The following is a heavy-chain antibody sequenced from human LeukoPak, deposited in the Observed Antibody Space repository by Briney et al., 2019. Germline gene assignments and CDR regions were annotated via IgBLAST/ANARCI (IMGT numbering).Heavy chain of an antibody. D-gene: IGHD2-21*02. J-gene: IGHJ4*02. CDR2: IYWNDDK. Sequence: SGPTLVKPTQTLTLTCTFSGFSLSTSGVGVGWIRQPPGKALEWLTVIYWNDDKRYSPSLKSRLTITKDTSKSQVVLTMTNMDPVDTGTYYCARAYRGGDCYSGDFDYWGQGTLVTVSS. V-gene: IGHV2-5*01. CDR1: GFSLSTSGVG. CDR3: ARAYRGGDCYSGDFDY.